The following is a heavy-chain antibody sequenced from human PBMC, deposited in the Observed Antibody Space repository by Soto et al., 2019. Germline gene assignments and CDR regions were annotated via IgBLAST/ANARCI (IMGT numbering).Heavy chain of an antibody. CDR3: ARGASGGSGWNYCSYYGMDV. D-gene: IGHD6-19*01. J-gene: IGHJ6*02. CDR1: GFTLSDHY. V-gene: IGHV3-11*05. CDR2: ISSSSSYT. Sequence: QVQLVESGGGLVKPGGSLRLSCAASGFTLSDHYMSWIRQAPGKGLEWVSYISSSSSYTDYADSVKGRFTISRDNAKKSLYLQMNSLRAEDTAVYYCARGASGGSGWNYCSYYGMDVWGQGTTVTVSS.